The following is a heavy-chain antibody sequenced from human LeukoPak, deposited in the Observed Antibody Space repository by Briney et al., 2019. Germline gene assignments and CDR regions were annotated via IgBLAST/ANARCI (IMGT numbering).Heavy chain of an antibody. Sequence: SETLSLTCTVSGGSIGIDYWSWLRQPPGKGREWIGYIYYSGSANYNASLKSRVTISVDRSKTQFSLKLTSVSAADTAVYYCARIQKWSFDYWGPGALVTVSS. D-gene: IGHD5-18*01. J-gene: IGHJ4*02. CDR1: GGSIGIDY. V-gene: IGHV4-59*01. CDR3: ARIQKWSFDY. CDR2: IYYSGSA.